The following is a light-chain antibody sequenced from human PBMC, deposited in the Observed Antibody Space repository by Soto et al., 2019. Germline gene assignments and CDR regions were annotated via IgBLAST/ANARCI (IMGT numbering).Light chain of an antibody. J-gene: IGLJ2*01. CDR3: AAWDDNLHGPI. CDR2: LNN. Sequence: QSVLTQPPSASGTPGQRVTISCSVSSPSIEGNTVNWYQHVPGTAPKLLIYLNNQRPSGVPDRFSGSKSGTSASLAISALQSEDEAAYYCAAWDDNLHGPIFGGGTKLTVL. CDR1: SPSIEGNT. V-gene: IGLV1-44*01.